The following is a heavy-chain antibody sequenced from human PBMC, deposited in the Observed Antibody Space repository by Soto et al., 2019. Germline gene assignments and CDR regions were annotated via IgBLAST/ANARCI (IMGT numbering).Heavy chain of an antibody. Sequence: GASVTVSCKASGGTFSSYAISWVRQAPGQGLEWMGGIIPIFGTANYAQKFQGRVTMTTDTSTSTAHMELRSLRSDDTAVYYCAREGQAPYYYYGMDVWGQGTAVTVS. CDR3: AREGQAPYYYYGMDV. V-gene: IGHV1-69*05. J-gene: IGHJ6*02. CDR1: GGTFSSYA. CDR2: IIPIFGTA.